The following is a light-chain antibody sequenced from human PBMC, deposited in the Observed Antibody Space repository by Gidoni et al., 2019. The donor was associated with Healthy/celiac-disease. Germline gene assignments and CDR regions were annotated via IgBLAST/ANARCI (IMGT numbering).Light chain of an antibody. CDR2: CNS. CDR1: SPNNGAGYD. CDR3: QSYDSSLSGSVV. Sequence: QSVLTQPPSVSGAPGQRVTNPCTGSSPNNGAGYDVHWYQQLPGTAPKLLIYCNSNRPSGVPDRFSGSRSGTSASLAITGLQAEDEADYYCQSYDSSLSGSVVFGGGTKLTVL. V-gene: IGLV1-40*01. J-gene: IGLJ2*01.